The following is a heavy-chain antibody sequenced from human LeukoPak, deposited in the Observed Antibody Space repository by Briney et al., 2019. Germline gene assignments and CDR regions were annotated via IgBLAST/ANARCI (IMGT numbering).Heavy chain of an antibody. CDR2: IDSSGRTI. D-gene: IGHD4-17*01. Sequence: AGGSLRLSCAASGFTFSTYEMTWVRQAPGKGLEWVSYIDSSGRTIYYADSVEGRFTISRDNAKNSLYLQMNSLRAEDTAIYYCARDADYGVYLDYWGQGTLVTVFS. CDR3: ARDADYGVYLDY. CDR1: GFTFSTYE. V-gene: IGHV3-48*03. J-gene: IGHJ4*02.